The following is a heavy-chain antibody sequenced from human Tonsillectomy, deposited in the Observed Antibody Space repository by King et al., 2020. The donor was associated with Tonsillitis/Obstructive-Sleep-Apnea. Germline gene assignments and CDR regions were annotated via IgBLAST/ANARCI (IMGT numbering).Heavy chain of an antibody. Sequence: QLQESGPGLVTPSETLSLTCTVSGGSVSSSDYYWGWIRQPPGKGLEWIATIYYDGTTYYNPPLKSRVTISVAPSKNQFSLNLNSVTAADTAVYYCAGHSRDSSWGDYFYYMDVWGKGTTVTVSS. CDR1: GGSVSSSDYY. D-gene: IGHD3-16*01. CDR3: AGHSRDSSWGDYFYYMDV. J-gene: IGHJ6*03. CDR2: IYYDGTT. V-gene: IGHV4-39*01.